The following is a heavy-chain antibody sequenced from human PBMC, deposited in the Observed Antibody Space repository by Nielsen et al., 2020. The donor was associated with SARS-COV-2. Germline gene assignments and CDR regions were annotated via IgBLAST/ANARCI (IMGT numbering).Heavy chain of an antibody. Sequence: ASVKVSCKASGYTFTTYGITWVRQAPGQGLEWMGRISSYNGNTKYTQKLQGRLSMTTDTSTSTAFMELRSLRYDDTAVYYCARDSISGYETDRWGQGTLVTVSS. CDR2: ISSYNGNT. CDR3: ARDSISGYETDR. V-gene: IGHV1-18*01. D-gene: IGHD5-12*01. CDR1: GYTFTTYG. J-gene: IGHJ5*02.